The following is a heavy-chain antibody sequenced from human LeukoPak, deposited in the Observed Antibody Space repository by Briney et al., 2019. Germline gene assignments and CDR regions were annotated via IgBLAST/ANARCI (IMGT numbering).Heavy chain of an antibody. CDR1: GGSISSYY. CDR3: ARLGPRALPLPSS. J-gene: IGHJ4*02. D-gene: IGHD2-15*01. Sequence: PSETLSLTCTVSGGSISSYYWSWIRQPPGKGLEWIGYIYYSGSTNYNPSLKSRVTISVDTSKNQFSLKLSSVTAADTAVYYCARLGPRALPLPSSWGQGTLVTVSS. CDR2: IYYSGST. V-gene: IGHV4-59*08.